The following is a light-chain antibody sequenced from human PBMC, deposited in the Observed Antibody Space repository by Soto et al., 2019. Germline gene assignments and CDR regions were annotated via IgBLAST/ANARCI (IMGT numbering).Light chain of an antibody. Sequence: EIVLTQSPGTLSLSPGERATLFCRASQSVSNSDLAWYQQKPGQAPRLLIYGASSRATGIPDRFSGSGSGTDFTLTINRLEPDDFAVYYCQQYGSSPWTFGQGTKVEIK. J-gene: IGKJ1*01. CDR1: QSVSNSD. V-gene: IGKV3-20*01. CDR3: QQYGSSPWT. CDR2: GAS.